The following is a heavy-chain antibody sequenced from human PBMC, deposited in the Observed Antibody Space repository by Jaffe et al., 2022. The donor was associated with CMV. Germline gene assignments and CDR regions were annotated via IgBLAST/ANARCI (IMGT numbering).Heavy chain of an antibody. CDR2: ISSNGGST. Sequence: EVQLVESGGGLVQPGGSLRLSCSASGFTFSSYAMHWVRQAPGKGLEYVSAISSNGGSTYYADSVKGRFTISRDNSKNTLYLQMSSLRAEDTAVYYCVKGGHGITIFGDYWGQGTLVTVSS. V-gene: IGHV3-64D*06. D-gene: IGHD3-3*01. J-gene: IGHJ4*02. CDR3: VKGGHGITIFGDY. CDR1: GFTFSSYA.